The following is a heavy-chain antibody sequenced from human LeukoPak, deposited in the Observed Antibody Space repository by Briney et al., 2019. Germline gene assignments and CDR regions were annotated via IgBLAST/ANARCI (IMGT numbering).Heavy chain of an antibody. CDR3: ARSYSSGWYHDAFDI. CDR2: IGTAGDT. CDR1: GFTFSSYD. D-gene: IGHD6-19*01. V-gene: IGHV3-13*01. J-gene: IGHJ3*02. Sequence: PGGSLRLSCAASGFTFSSYDMHWVRQATGKGLEWASAIGTAGDTYYPGSVKGRFTISRENAKNSLYLQMNSLRAGDTAVYYCARSYSSGWYHDAFDIWGQGTMVTVSS.